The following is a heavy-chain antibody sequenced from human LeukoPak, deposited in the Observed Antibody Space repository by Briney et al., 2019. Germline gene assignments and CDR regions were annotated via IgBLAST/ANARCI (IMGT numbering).Heavy chain of an antibody. J-gene: IGHJ4*02. CDR2: VNPSSGVT. V-gene: IGHV1-8*01. CDR3: AKNYDFLTGYAS. D-gene: IGHD3-9*01. Sequence: ASVKVSCKAFGYTFTTYDINWVRQATGQGLEWMGWVNPSSGVTRYAQKFQGRVTMTRNTSISTAYMELSSLRSEDTAVYYRAKNYDFLTGYASWGQGTLVTVSS. CDR1: GYTFTTYD.